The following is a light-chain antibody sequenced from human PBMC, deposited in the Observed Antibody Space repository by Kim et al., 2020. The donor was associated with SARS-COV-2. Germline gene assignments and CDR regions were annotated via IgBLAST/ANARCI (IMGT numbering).Light chain of an antibody. Sequence: EIVMTQSPATLSVSPGERVTLSCRASQSVSSNLAWYQQTPGQPPRLLIYAVSTRATGIPARFSGSGSGTEFTLSISSLQSEDFAVYYCQQYHNWPPKFTSGGGTKLEI. CDR3: QQYHNWPPKFT. J-gene: IGKJ4*01. CDR1: QSVSSN. V-gene: IGKV3-15*01. CDR2: AVS.